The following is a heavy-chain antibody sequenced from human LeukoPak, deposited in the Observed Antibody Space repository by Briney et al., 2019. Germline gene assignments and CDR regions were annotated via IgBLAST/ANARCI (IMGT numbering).Heavy chain of an antibody. CDR2: IYYSGST. V-gene: IGHV4-39*07. D-gene: IGHD6-13*01. CDR3: ASPHLYSSSWWG. J-gene: IGHJ4*02. Sequence: PSETLSLTCTVSGGSISSSSYYWGWIRQPPGKGLEWIGSIYYSGSTYYNPSLKSRVTISVDTSKNQFSLKLSSVTAADTAVYYCASPHLYSSSWWGWGQGTLVTVSS. CDR1: GGSISSSSYY.